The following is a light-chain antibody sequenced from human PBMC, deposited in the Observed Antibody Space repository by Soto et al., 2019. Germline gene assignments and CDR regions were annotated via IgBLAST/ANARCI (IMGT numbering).Light chain of an antibody. J-gene: IGKJ1*01. CDR3: QQYDNWPPWT. Sequence: EIVMTQSPGTLSVSPGEGATLSCRASQSVGSNLAWYQQKPGQAPRLLIYGASTRATAIPARFSGSGSGTEFTLTISSLQSEDFAVYYCQQYDNWPPWTFGKGTKV. CDR1: QSVGSN. V-gene: IGKV3-15*01. CDR2: GAS.